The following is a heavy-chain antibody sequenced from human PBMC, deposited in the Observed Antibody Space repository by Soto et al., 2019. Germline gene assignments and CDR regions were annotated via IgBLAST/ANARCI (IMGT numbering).Heavy chain of an antibody. CDR3: ARDGAVAGTFDY. D-gene: IGHD6-19*01. J-gene: IGHJ4*02. CDR1: GFTFSSYG. V-gene: IGHV3-33*01. Sequence: GGSLRLSCAASGFTFSSYGMHWVRQAPGKGLEWVAVIWYDGSNKYYADSVKGRFTISRDNSKNTLYLQMNSLRAEDTAVYYCARDGAVAGTFDYWGQGTLVTVSS. CDR2: IWYDGSNK.